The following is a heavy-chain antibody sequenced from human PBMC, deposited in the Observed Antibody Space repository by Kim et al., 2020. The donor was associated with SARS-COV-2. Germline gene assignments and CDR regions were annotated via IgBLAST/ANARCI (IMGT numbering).Heavy chain of an antibody. CDR1: GYSFTSYW. D-gene: IGHD2-15*01. Sequence: GESLKISCKGSGYSFTSYWIGWVRQMPGKGLEWMGIIYPGDSDTRYSPSFQGQVTISADKSISTAYLQWSSLKASDTAMYYCARLPKLGHCSGGSCYSGKWFDPWGQGTLVTVSS. V-gene: IGHV5-51*01. CDR2: IYPGDSDT. CDR3: ARLPKLGHCSGGSCYSGKWFDP. J-gene: IGHJ5*02.